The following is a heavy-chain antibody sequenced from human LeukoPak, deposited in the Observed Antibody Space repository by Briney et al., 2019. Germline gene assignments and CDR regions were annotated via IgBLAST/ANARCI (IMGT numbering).Heavy chain of an antibody. J-gene: IGHJ4*02. CDR1: GGSISGYS. CDR3: ARGYSYVDY. V-gene: IGHV4-59*01. CDR2: IYYSGST. Sequence: PSETLSLTCTVSGGSISGYSWSWIRQSPGKGLEWIGYIYYSGSTSYNPSLKSRVTISVDTSKNQFSLKLSSVTAADTAVYYCARGYSYVDYWGQGTLVTVSS. D-gene: IGHD5-18*01.